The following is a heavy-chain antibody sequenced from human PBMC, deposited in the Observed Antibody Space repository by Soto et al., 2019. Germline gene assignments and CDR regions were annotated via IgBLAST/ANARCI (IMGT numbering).Heavy chain of an antibody. Sequence: QVQLVESGGGVVQPGRSLRLSCAASGFTFSSYGMHWVSQAPGKGLEWVAVISYDGSNKYYADSVKGRFTISRDNSKNTLYLQMNSLRAEDTAVYYCAKMTPSYYFDSWGQGTLVTVSS. CDR3: AKMTPSYYFDS. J-gene: IGHJ4*02. V-gene: IGHV3-30*18. CDR1: GFTFSSYG. D-gene: IGHD2-15*01. CDR2: ISYDGSNK.